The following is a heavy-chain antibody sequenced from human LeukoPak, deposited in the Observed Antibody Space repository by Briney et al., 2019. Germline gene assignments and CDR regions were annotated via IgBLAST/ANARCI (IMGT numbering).Heavy chain of an antibody. D-gene: IGHD4-17*01. J-gene: IGHJ5*02. Sequence: PGGSLRISCAASGFTFDDYAMHWVRQAPGKGLEWVSGISWNSGSIGYADSVKGRFTISRDNAKNSLYLQMNSLRAEDTALYYCAKDNTRYGDYFNWFDPWGQGTLVTVSS. CDR1: GFTFDDYA. CDR2: ISWNSGSI. V-gene: IGHV3-9*01. CDR3: AKDNTRYGDYFNWFDP.